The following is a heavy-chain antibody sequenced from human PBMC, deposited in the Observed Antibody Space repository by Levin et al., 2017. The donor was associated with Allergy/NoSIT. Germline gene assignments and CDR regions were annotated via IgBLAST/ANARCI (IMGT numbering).Heavy chain of an antibody. Sequence: GGSLRLSCAASGFTFDDYAMHWVRQAPGKGLEWVSGISWNSGSIGYADSVKGRFTISRDNAKNSLYLQMNSLRAEDTALYYCAKDMGVDMITFGGAGGAPYYYGMDVWGQGTTVTVSS. V-gene: IGHV3-9*01. CDR3: AKDMGVDMITFGGAGGAPYYYGMDV. J-gene: IGHJ6*02. CDR2: ISWNSGSI. D-gene: IGHD3-16*01. CDR1: GFTFDDYA.